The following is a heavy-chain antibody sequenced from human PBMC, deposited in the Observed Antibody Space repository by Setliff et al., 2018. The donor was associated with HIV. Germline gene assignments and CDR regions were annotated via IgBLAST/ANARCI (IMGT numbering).Heavy chain of an antibody. D-gene: IGHD6-19*01. CDR2: SNPNSGGT. J-gene: IGHJ6*03. Sequence: ASVKVSCKASGYTFTGYYMHWVRQAPGQGLEWMGWSNPNSGGTNFAQKFQGRVTMTRDTSISTAYMELSSLRSEDTAMYYCARVLRGSSGWYGYYYMDVWGQGTMVTVSS. CDR1: GYTFTGYY. CDR3: ARVLRGSSGWYGYYYMDV. V-gene: IGHV1-2*02.